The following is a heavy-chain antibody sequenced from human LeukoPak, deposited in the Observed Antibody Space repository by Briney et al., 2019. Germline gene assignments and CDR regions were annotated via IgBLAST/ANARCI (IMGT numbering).Heavy chain of an antibody. D-gene: IGHD5-12*01. CDR2: ISGSGGST. J-gene: IGHJ4*02. CDR1: GFTFSSYG. CDR3: AKASIVATIPWGFDY. Sequence: GGSLRLSCAASGFTFSSYGMHWVRQAPGKGLEWVSAISGSGGSTYYADSVKGRFTISRDNSKNTLYLQMNSLRAEDTAVYYCAKASIVATIPWGFDYWGQGTLVTVSS. V-gene: IGHV3-23*01.